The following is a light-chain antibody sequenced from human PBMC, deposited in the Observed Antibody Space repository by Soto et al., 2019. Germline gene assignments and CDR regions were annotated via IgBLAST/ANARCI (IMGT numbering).Light chain of an antibody. CDR2: AAS. Sequence: DIQMTQSPSSLSASVGDRVTITCRASQSISSYLNWCQQKPGKAPKLLIYAASSLQSGVPSRFSGSGSGTDFTLTISSLQPEDFAAYYCQQSYSTLVTFGQGTKLEIK. V-gene: IGKV1-39*01. J-gene: IGKJ2*01. CDR1: QSISSY. CDR3: QQSYSTLVT.